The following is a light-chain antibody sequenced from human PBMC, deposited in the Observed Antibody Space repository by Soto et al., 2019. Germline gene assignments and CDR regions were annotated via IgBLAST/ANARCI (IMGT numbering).Light chain of an antibody. CDR3: QQYNNWPYS. CDR1: QSVNSIY. Sequence: EIVLTQSPATLSLSPGERATPSCRASQSVNSIYLAWYQQKPGQAPRLLIYGASSRATGIPDRFSGSGSGTDFTLTISGLQSEDSAVYFCQQYNNWPYSFGQGTRVEI. CDR2: GAS. V-gene: IGKV3D-20*02. J-gene: IGKJ5*01.